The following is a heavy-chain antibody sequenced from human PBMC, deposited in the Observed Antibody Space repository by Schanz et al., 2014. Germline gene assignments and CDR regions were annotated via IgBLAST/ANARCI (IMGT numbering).Heavy chain of an antibody. CDR2: IYTSGST. J-gene: IGHJ5*02. D-gene: IGHD6-25*01. CDR3: AREPLSGYNWFDP. Sequence: QVQLQESGPGLVKPSQTLSLTCTVSGGSIRSGTYYWSWLRQPAGKGLEWIGRIYTSGSTNYNPSLKSRVAISLATSKNQSSLKLSSVTAADTAVYYCAREPLSGYNWFDPWGQGSLVTVSS. CDR1: GGSIRSGTYY. V-gene: IGHV4-61*02.